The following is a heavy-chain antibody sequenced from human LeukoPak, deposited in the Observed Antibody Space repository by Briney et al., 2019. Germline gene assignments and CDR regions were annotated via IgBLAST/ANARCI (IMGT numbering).Heavy chain of an antibody. J-gene: IGHJ5*02. CDR3: ARGGRYFDWFLRPNWFDP. V-gene: IGHV4-39*07. CDR2: INHSGST. D-gene: IGHD3-9*01. Sequence: SETLSLTCTVSGGSISSGSYYWSWIRQPPGKGLEWIGEINHSGSTNYNPSLKSRVTISVDTSKNQFSLKLSSVTAADTAVYYCARGGRYFDWFLRPNWFDPWGQGTLVTVSS. CDR1: GGSISSGSYY.